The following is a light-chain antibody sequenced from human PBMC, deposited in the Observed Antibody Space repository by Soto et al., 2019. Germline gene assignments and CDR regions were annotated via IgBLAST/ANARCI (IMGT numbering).Light chain of an antibody. V-gene: IGLV4-69*01. J-gene: IGLJ3*02. CDR3: QTWGTGIQV. CDR1: SGHSGYT. CDR2: LNSDGSH. Sequence: QLVLTQSPSASASLGASVKLTWTLSSGHSGYTIAWHQQQPEKGPRYLMNLNSDGSHTKGDGIPDRFSGSSSGTERYLVISSLQSEDEADYYCQTWGTGIQVFGGGTKLTVL.